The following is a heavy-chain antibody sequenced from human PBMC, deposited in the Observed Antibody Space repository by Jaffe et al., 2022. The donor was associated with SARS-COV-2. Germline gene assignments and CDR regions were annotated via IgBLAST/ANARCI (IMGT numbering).Heavy chain of an antibody. V-gene: IGHV4-34*01. J-gene: IGHJ6*02. D-gene: IGHD6-13*01. Sequence: QVQLQQWGAGLLKPSETLSLTCAVYGGSFSGYYWSWIRQPPGKGLEWIGEINHSGSTNYNPSLKSRVTISVDTSKNQFSLKLSSVTAADTAVYYCARGDLHTGYSSSWYLGDYYYYGMDVWGQGTTVTVSS. CDR2: INHSGST. CDR3: ARGDLHTGYSSSWYLGDYYYYGMDV. CDR1: GGSFSGYY.